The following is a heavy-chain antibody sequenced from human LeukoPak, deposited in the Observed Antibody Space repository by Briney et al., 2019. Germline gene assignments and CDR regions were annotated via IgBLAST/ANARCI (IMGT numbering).Heavy chain of an antibody. CDR3: ARDSGYSYADDY. CDR1: GFTFSAHW. J-gene: IGHJ4*02. D-gene: IGHD5-18*01. V-gene: IGHV3-48*02. Sequence: PGGSLRLSCAVSGFTFSAHWMHWVRQAPGKGLEWVSYITYNSGTIFYADSVKGRFTISRDNAKDSLYLQMSSLRDEDTAVYYCARDSGYSYADDYWGQGTLVTVSS. CDR2: ITYNSGTI.